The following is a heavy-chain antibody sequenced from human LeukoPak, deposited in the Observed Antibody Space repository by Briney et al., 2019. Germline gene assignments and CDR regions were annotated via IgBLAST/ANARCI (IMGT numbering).Heavy chain of an antibody. D-gene: IGHD2-2*01. CDR1: GFTFNSYI. V-gene: IGHV3-23*01. CDR2: ISSSGGSP. CDR3: AKDQALSLSSSRALDY. J-gene: IGHJ4*02. Sequence: PGGSLRLSCAASGFTFNSYIMNWVRQAPGKGLEWVSAISSSGGSPYYADSVNGRFTISRDNSKNTLYLQMNSLRAEDTALYYCAKDQALSLSSSRALDYWGQGTLVTVSS.